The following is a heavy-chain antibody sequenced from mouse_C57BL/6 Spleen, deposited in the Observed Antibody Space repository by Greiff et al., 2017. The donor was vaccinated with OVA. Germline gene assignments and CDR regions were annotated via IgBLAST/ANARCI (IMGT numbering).Heavy chain of an antibody. D-gene: IGHD2-5*01. V-gene: IGHV2-6-1*01. CDR3: ARQYSNFTSYAMDY. J-gene: IGHJ4*01. CDR1: GFSLTSYG. CDR2: IWSDGST. Sequence: VKLQESGPGLVAPSQSLSITCTVSGFSLTSYGVHWVRQPPGKGLEWLVVIWSDGSTTYNSALKSRLSISKDNSKSQVFLKMNSLQTDDTAMYYCARQYSNFTSYAMDYWGQGTSVTVSS.